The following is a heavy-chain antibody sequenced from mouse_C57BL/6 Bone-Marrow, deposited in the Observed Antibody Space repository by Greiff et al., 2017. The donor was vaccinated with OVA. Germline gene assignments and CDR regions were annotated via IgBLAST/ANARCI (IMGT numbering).Heavy chain of an antibody. CDR1: GFTFSDFY. Sequence: EVKLVESGGGLVQSGRSLRLSCATSGFTFSDFYMEWVRQAPGKGLEWIAASRNKANDYTTEYSASVKGRFIVSRDTSQSILYLQMNALGAEDTASYCCARDSGGWAFDYWGQGTTLTVSS. CDR3: ARDSGGWAFDY. D-gene: IGHD1-1*02. V-gene: IGHV7-1*01. J-gene: IGHJ2*01. CDR2: SRNKANDYTT.